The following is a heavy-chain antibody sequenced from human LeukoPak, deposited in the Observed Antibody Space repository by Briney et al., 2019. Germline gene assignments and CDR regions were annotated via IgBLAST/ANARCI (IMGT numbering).Heavy chain of an antibody. CDR2: ISTDGSSN. CDR3: ARGRLTSSWYYFDY. Sequence: PGGSLRLSCAVSGFTFSTYAMSWVRQAPGKGLVWVSRISTDGSSNTYADSVKGRFTISRDNAKNTLYLQMNSLRAEDTAVYYCARGRLTSSWYYFDYWGQGTLVTVSS. J-gene: IGHJ4*02. V-gene: IGHV3-74*01. D-gene: IGHD6-19*01. CDR1: GFTFSTYA.